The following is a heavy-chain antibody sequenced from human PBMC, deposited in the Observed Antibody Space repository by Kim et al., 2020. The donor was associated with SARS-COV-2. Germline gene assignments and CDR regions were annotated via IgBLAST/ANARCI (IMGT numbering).Heavy chain of an antibody. V-gene: IGHV4-59*01. CDR1: GGSISSYY. Sequence: SETLSLTCTVSGGSISSYYWSWIRQPPGKGLEWIGYIYYSGSTNYNPSLKSRVTISVDTSKNQFSLKLSSVTAADTAVYYCARDGAREGAFDIWGQGTMVTVSS. D-gene: IGHD3-16*01. J-gene: IGHJ3*02. CDR3: ARDGAREGAFDI. CDR2: IYYSGST.